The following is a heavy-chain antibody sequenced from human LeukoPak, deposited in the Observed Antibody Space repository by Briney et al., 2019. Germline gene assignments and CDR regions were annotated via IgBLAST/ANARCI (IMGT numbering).Heavy chain of an antibody. D-gene: IGHD6-19*01. V-gene: IGHV3-30-3*01. CDR2: ISYDGSNK. CDR3: ARAGREQWLVPQPLDY. J-gene: IGHJ4*02. Sequence: GRSLRLSCAASGFTFSSYAMHWVRQAPGKGLEWVAVISYDGSNKYYADSVKGRFTISRDNSKNTLYLQMNSLRAEDAAVYYCARAGREQWLVPQPLDYWGQGTLVTVSS. CDR1: GFTFSSYA.